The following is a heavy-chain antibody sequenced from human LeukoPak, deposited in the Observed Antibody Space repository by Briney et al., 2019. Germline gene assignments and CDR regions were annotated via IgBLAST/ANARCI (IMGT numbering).Heavy chain of an antibody. CDR3: ARGWGRYISPLGY. CDR2: SNPNSGST. D-gene: IGHD7-27*01. CDR1: GYIFTGYY. V-gene: IGHV1-2*02. J-gene: IGHJ4*02. Sequence: ASVEVSCNASGYIFTGYYMHWVRQPPGQGLEWMGWSNPNSGSTNYPQKFHRRVTMTRDTSISTAYMELSRLRSDDTAVYYCARGWGRYISPLGYWGQGTLVTVSS.